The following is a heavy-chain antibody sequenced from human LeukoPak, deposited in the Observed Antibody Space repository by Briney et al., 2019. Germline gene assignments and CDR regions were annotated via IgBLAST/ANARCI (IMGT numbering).Heavy chain of an antibody. D-gene: IGHD6-19*01. Sequence: GGSLRLSCGASGFTFSSYGMHWVRQAPGKGLEWVAFIRYDGSNKYYADSVKGRFTISRDDSKNTLYLQMDSLRAEDTAVYYCARDIAVAGTTFDYWGQGTLVTVSS. CDR2: IRYDGSNK. V-gene: IGHV3-30*02. CDR1: GFTFSSYG. J-gene: IGHJ4*02. CDR3: ARDIAVAGTTFDY.